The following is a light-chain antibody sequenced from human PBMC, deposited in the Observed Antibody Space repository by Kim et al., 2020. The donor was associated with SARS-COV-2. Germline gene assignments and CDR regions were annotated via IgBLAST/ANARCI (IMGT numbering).Light chain of an antibody. CDR2: DAS. V-gene: IGKV3-11*01. CDR1: QSVSSY. Sequence: EIVLTQSPATLSLSPGERATLSCRASQSVSSYLAWYQQKPGQAPRLLIYDASNRATGIPARFSGSGSGTDFTLTISSLEPEDFAVYYCQQRSNWPTTWGQATRLEIK. CDR3: QQRSNWPTT. J-gene: IGKJ5*01.